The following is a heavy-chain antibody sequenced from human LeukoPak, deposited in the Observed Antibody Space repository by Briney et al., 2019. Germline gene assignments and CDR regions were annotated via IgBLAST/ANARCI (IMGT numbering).Heavy chain of an antibody. V-gene: IGHV3-30*02. CDR3: AKDRRGSCNAGSCYCCDY. J-gene: IGHJ4*02. CDR2: IRDDGSDK. D-gene: IGHD2-15*01. Sequence: GGSLRLSCAASGFTFSSYSMNWVRQAPGKGLEWVAFIRDDGSDKYYGDSVKGRFTISRRNSKNTLYLQMDALRTEDTAVYYCAKDRRGSCNAGSCYCCDYWGPGTLVTVSS. CDR1: GFTFSSYS.